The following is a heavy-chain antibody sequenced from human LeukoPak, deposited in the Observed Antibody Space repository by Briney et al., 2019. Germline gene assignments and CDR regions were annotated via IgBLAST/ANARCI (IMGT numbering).Heavy chain of an antibody. J-gene: IGHJ3*02. D-gene: IGHD4/OR15-4a*01. CDR2: IYHSGST. V-gene: IGHV4-4*02. CDR3: ARHRRVLTRNAFDI. Sequence: SGTLSLTCAVSGDSISSSNWWSWVRQPPGKGLEWIGEIYHSGSTNYNPSLKSRVTISVDKSKNQFSLKLSSVTAADTAVYYCARHRRVLTRNAFDIWGQGTMVSVSS. CDR1: GDSISSSNW.